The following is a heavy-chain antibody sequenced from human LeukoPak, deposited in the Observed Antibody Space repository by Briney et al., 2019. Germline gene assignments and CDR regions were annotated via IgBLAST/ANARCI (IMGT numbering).Heavy chain of an antibody. CDR1: GYSFTSYW. D-gene: IGHD6-13*01. Sequence: GESLKISCKGSGYSFTSYWIGWVRQMPGKGLEWMGVIFPADSDTRYSPSFQGQVTISADKSISTAYLQWSSLKASDTAMYYCASVYSSSSWDYWGQGTLVTVSS. J-gene: IGHJ4*02. V-gene: IGHV5-51*01. CDR2: IFPADSDT. CDR3: ASVYSSSSWDY.